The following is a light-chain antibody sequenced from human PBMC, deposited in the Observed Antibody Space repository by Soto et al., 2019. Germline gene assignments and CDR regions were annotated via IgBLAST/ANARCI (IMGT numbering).Light chain of an antibody. CDR3: QQHNDWPT. V-gene: IGKV3-11*01. J-gene: IGKJ5*01. Sequence: EIVLTQSPGTLSLSPGDRATLSCWASQSVSGYLAWYQQKLGQPPRLLIYDAFNRATGIPARFSGSGSGTEFILTISSVESEDFAIYYCQQHNDWPTFGQGTRLEIK. CDR1: QSVSGY. CDR2: DAF.